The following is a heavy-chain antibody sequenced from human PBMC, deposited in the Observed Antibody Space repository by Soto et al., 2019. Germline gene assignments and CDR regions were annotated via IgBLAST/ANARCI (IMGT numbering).Heavy chain of an antibody. CDR2: IWYDGSNK. D-gene: IGHD6-13*01. CDR1: GFTFSSFG. CDR3: ARDTNTAAVGAVDY. V-gene: IGHV3-33*01. J-gene: IGHJ4*02. Sequence: QVQLVESGGGVVQPGRSLRLSCAASGFTFSSFGMHWVRQAPGKGLEWLAVIWYDGSNKYYAESVKGRFTISRDNSKNTLYLQMDSLRAEDTAVYYCARDTNTAAVGAVDYWGQGTLVTVSS.